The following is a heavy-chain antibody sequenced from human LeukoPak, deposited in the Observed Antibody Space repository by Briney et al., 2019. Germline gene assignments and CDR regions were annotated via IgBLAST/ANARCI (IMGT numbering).Heavy chain of an antibody. Sequence: SETLSLTCTVSGGSISSYYWSWIRQPPGKGLEWIGYIYYSGSTNYNPSLKSRVTISVDTSKNQFSLKLSSVTAADTAVYYCAKVEMAPTPPDYWGQGTLVTVSS. CDR1: GGSISSYY. D-gene: IGHD5-24*01. J-gene: IGHJ4*02. CDR2: IYYSGST. CDR3: AKVEMAPTPPDY. V-gene: IGHV4-59*01.